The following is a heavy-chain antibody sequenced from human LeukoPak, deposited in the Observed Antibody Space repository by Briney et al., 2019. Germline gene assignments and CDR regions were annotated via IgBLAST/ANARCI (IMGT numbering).Heavy chain of an antibody. CDR2: INRYGSST. J-gene: IGHJ6*02. CDR3: ARDWHSPMDV. V-gene: IGHV3-74*01. CDR1: GFTFSRTW. Sequence: PGDSLRLSCAASGFTFSRTWMYWVRQAPGKGLVWVSRINRYGSSTTSAASVKGRFTICRDHATNTAYLQMNSLRGEDTAVYFCARDWHSPMDVWGQGTTVPV. D-gene: IGHD3-3*02.